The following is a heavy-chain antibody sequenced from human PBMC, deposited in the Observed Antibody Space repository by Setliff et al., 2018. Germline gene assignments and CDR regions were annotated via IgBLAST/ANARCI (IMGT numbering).Heavy chain of an antibody. V-gene: IGHV4-34*01. Sequence: SETLSLTCSVYGESFSNNYWSWIRQSPGRGLEWIGESNHGGSTSYNPSLKSRLTMSVDTSKNQFSLKLTSVTAADTAVYYCASGQGSGWHYFDSWGQGTLVTVS. CDR1: GESFSNNY. J-gene: IGHJ4*02. CDR3: ASGQGSGWHYFDS. D-gene: IGHD6-19*01. CDR2: SNHGGST.